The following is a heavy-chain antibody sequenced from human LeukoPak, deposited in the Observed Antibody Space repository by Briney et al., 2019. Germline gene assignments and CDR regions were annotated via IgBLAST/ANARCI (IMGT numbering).Heavy chain of an antibody. Sequence: GGSPRLSCTVSGFTLTDNYMSWFRQSPGRGLEGISWITSTGTTRDYADSGKGRFTISRDNTKNSVYLQMTSLRADDTAVYYCARDPDYGDPYWGQGTLVTVSS. J-gene: IGHJ4*02. CDR1: GFTLTDNY. V-gene: IGHV3-11*01. CDR3: ARDPDYGDPY. D-gene: IGHD4-17*01. CDR2: ITSTGTTR.